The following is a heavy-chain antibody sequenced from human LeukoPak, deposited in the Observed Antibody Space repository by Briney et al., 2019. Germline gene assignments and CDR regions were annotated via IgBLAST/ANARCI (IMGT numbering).Heavy chain of an antibody. CDR2: ISSSGNT. Sequence: PGGSLRLFCAASGFTFSRSAMTWVRQTPRKGLDWVSSISSSGNTYYADSVKGRFTISRDNSKNMLYLQMNSLRAEDTAVYYCVKGRISEDGLDFWGQGTLVTVSS. J-gene: IGHJ4*02. CDR1: GFTFSRSA. D-gene: IGHD6-13*01. CDR3: VKGRISEDGLDF. V-gene: IGHV3-23*01.